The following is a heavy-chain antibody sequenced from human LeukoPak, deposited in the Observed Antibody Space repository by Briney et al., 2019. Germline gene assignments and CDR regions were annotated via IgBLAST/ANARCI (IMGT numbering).Heavy chain of an antibody. V-gene: IGHV4-61*01. J-gene: IGHJ5*02. CDR1: GGSVNSGNYY. Sequence: SETLSLTCSVSGGSVNSGNYYWSWIRQPPGKGLEWIGYIYYSGTTNYNPSLKSRVTISVDTSKNQFSLKLSSVTAADTAVYYCARGANDFWSGYYFDPWGQGTLVTVSS. D-gene: IGHD3-3*01. CDR3: ARGANDFWSGYYFDP. CDR2: IYYSGTT.